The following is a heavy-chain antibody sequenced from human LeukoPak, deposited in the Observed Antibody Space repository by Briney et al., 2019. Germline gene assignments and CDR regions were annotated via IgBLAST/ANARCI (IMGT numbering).Heavy chain of an antibody. CDR2: SSSSDDGK. CDR1: GPSLNNYA. J-gene: IGHJ4*01. D-gene: IGHD2-21*01. V-gene: IGHV3-23*01. CDR3: AKAPVTSCRGAFCYPFDY. Sequence: GGSLRLSCTASGPSLNNYAMSWVRQVPGKGLEWVSASSSSDDGKWYAESVRGRFTISRDTSKNTVYLQMNSLRVEDAGVYYCAKAPVTSCRGAFCYPFDYWGHGTLVTVSS.